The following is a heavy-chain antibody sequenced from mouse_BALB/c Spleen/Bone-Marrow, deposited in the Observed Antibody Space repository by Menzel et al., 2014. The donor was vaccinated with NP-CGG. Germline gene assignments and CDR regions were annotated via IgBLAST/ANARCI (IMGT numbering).Heavy chain of an antibody. CDR2: IYPGDGDT. Sequence: VQLQESGPEPVKPGASVKISCKASGYAFSSSWMNWVKQRPGQGLEWIGRIYPGDGDTKYNGKFKGKATLTADKSSSTAYMQLSSLTSVDSAVYFYARSDGYRDMDYWGQGTSVTVSS. V-gene: IGHV1-82*01. D-gene: IGHD2-3*01. J-gene: IGHJ4*01. CDR1: GYAFSSSW. CDR3: ARSDGYRDMDY.